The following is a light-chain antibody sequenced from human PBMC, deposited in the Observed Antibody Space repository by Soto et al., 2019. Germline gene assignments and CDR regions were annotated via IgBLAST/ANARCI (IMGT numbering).Light chain of an antibody. V-gene: IGKV3-20*01. Sequence: EIGLTQSPGTLSLSPGERATLSCRASQSGSSSQLAWYQQKPGQAPRLLIYGASTTATGIPDRFSGGGSGTDFTLTISRLEPEDFAVYYCQQFGSSPEYTFGQRTKLQVK. J-gene: IGKJ2*01. CDR2: GAS. CDR3: QQFGSSPEYT. CDR1: QSGSSSQ.